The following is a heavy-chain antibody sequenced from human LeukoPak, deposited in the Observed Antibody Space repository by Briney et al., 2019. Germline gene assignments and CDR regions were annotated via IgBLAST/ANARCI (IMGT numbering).Heavy chain of an antibody. V-gene: IGHV1-2*02. Sequence: ASVKVSCKASGYTVSGYYMHWVRQAPGQGPEWMGWLNPNSGGTNYAQKFQGRVTMTRDTSISTAYMVLSRLRSDDSAVYYCARVLPLDAFDIWGQGTMVTVSS. CDR1: GYTVSGYY. J-gene: IGHJ3*02. CDR2: LNPNSGGT. CDR3: ARVLPLDAFDI.